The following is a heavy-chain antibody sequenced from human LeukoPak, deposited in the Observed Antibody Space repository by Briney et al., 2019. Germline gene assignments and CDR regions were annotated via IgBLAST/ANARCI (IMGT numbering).Heavy chain of an antibody. V-gene: IGHV3-30*18. D-gene: IGHD1-26*01. Sequence: VGCLRLSCAASGFTFSSYGMHWVRQAPGKGLEWVAVISYDGSNKYYADSVKGRFTISRDNSKNTLYLQVNSLRAEDTAVYYCAKWDLGDYDYWGQGALVTVSS. CDR1: GFTFSSYG. CDR2: ISYDGSNK. CDR3: AKWDLGDYDY. J-gene: IGHJ4*02.